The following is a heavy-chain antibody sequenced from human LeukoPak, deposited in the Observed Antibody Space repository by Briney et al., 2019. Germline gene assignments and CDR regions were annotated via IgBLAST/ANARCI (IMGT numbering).Heavy chain of an antibody. CDR1: GGSISSYY. J-gene: IGHJ2*01. CDR3: ASPAGCSSTSCRYWYFDL. D-gene: IGHD2-2*01. CDR2: IYTSGST. V-gene: IGHV4-4*07. Sequence: SETLSLTCTVSGGSISSYYWSWIRQPAGKGLEWIGRIYTSGSTNYNPSLKSRVTMSVDTSKNQFSLKLSSVTAADTAVYYCASPAGCSSTSCRYWYFDLWGRGTLVTVSS.